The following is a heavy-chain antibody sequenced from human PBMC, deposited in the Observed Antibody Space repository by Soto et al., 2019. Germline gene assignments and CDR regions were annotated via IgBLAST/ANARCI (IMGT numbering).Heavy chain of an antibody. V-gene: IGHV3-30-3*01. CDR2: ISYDGSNK. J-gene: IGHJ6*02. CDR3: ARDTVVVAFDVDG. Sequence: PGVSVSLSCAASAVHFRNYAMHRVRQVPGKGLEWVAVISYDGSNKYYADSVKGRFTISRDNSKNTLYLQMNSLRAEDTAVYYCARDTVVVAFDVDGWGQGTTVTVSS. D-gene: IGHD2-15*01. CDR1: AVHFRNYA.